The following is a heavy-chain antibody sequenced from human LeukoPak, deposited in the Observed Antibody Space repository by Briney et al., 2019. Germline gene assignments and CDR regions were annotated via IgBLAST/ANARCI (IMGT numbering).Heavy chain of an antibody. J-gene: IGHJ3*01. D-gene: IGHD3-16*01. CDR2: IHGNGETT. CDR1: GFTFSRYG. CDR3: GRGPNGDYVGAFEF. Sequence: GGSLRLSCVGSGFTFSRYGLIWVRQPPGKGLEWVSGIHGNGETTYYGDSVKGRFTISRGNSKSTLYLQMNSLRVEDTAEYFCGRGPNGDYVGAFEFWGQGTKVAVSS. V-gene: IGHV3-23*01.